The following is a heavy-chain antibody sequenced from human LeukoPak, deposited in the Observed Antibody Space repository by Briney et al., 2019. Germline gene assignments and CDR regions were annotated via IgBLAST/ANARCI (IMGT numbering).Heavy chain of an antibody. CDR2: IYSGGSK. J-gene: IGHJ5*02. CDR3: ARVLVVSFDP. Sequence: GXXLRLSCAASGLTVSSNYMSWVRQAPGKGLEWVAVIYSGGSKYYPDSVKGGFTISRDNSKKTLYLQMNSLRADDTAVYYCARVLVVSFDPWGQGTLVTVSS. CDR1: GLTVSSNY. V-gene: IGHV3-53*01. D-gene: IGHD2-8*02.